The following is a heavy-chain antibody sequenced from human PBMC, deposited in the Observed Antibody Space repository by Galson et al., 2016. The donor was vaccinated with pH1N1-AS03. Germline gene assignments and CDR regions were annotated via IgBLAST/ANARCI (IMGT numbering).Heavy chain of an antibody. Sequence: ETLSLTCTVSGGSISSNPYYWGWIRQPPGKGLEWIGSISYSGSTYYNPSLKSRVTISVDTSKNHFSLKLTSVTAADTAVYFCARGTLRYFDWSTFDYWGQGTLVTVSS. V-gene: IGHV4-39*07. J-gene: IGHJ4*02. CDR3: ARGTLRYFDWSTFDY. CDR2: ISYSGST. CDR1: GGSISSNPYY. D-gene: IGHD3-9*01.